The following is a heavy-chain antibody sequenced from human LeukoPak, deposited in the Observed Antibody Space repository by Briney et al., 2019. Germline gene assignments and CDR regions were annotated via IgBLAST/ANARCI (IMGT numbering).Heavy chain of an antibody. D-gene: IGHD6-19*01. J-gene: IGHJ4*02. V-gene: IGHV3-23*01. CDR2: ISSSGGST. CDR3: AKDGTLYSSGRFDY. Sequence: GASLRLSCAASGFTFSSYAMSWVRQAPGKGLEWVSAISSSGGSTYYADSVKGRFTISRDNSKNTLYLQMNSLRAEDTAVYYCAKDGTLYSSGRFDYWGQGTLVTVSS. CDR1: GFTFSSYA.